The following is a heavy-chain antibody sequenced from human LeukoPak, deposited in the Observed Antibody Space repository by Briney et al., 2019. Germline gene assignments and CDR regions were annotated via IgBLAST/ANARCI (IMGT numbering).Heavy chain of an antibody. Sequence: GGSLRLSCAASGFTFSSYAMSWVRQAPGKGLEWVSAISGGGGSTYYADSVKGRFTISRDNSKNPVYLQMNSLRTEDTAVYYWARGALTTASHFDYWGQGTLVTVSS. V-gene: IGHV3-23*01. CDR2: ISGGGGST. CDR1: GFTFSSYA. D-gene: IGHD4-17*01. J-gene: IGHJ4*02. CDR3: ARGALTTASHFDY.